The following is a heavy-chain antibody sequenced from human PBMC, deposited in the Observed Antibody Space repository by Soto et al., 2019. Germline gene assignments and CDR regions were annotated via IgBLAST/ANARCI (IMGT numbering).Heavy chain of an antibody. J-gene: IGHJ5*02. V-gene: IGHV4-4*08. CDR2: IYTTGST. D-gene: IGHD1-26*01. Sequence: LTCTVSGGSMSTHYWSWIRQTPGKGLEWIGHIYTTGSTHYNPSLRSRVTISIDTSKNQFSLRLTSLTAADTAIYYCARSTVGAGASFPWGRGILVTVS. CDR3: ARSTVGAGASFP. CDR1: GGSMSTHY.